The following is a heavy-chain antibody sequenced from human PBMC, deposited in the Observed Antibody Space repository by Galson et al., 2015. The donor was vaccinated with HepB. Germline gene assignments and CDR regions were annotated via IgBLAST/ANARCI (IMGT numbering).Heavy chain of an antibody. Sequence: SLRLSCAASGFTFSTYDMIWVRQAPGKGLKWVAGISGSGGRTYYADSVKGRFTISRDNSRNTLYLQMSSLRADDTAVYYCAKDDCADSWGQGTLVTVSS. V-gene: IGHV3-23*01. J-gene: IGHJ4*02. CDR1: GFTFSTYD. CDR3: AKDDCADS. D-gene: IGHD2-21*02. CDR2: ISGSGGRT.